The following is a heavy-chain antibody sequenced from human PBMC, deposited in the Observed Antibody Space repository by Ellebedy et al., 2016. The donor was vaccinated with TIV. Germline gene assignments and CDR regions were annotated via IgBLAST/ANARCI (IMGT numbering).Heavy chain of an antibody. D-gene: IGHD1-7*01. CDR3: AKDLRSIKTGTTLYLNPFDY. CDR2: ISGSGGST. V-gene: IGHV3-23*01. J-gene: IGHJ4*02. CDR1: GFTFSSYA. Sequence: GESLKISCAASGFTFSSYAMSWVRQAPGKGLEWVSAISGSGGSTYYADSVKGRFTISRDNSKNTLYLQMNSLRAEDTALYYCAKDLRSIKTGTTLYLNPFDYWGQGTLVTVSS.